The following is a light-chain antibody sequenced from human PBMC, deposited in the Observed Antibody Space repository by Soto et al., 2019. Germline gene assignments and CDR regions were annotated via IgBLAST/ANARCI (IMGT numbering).Light chain of an antibody. V-gene: IGLV2-14*01. CDR2: EVS. Sequence: QSALTQPASVSGSPGQSITISCTGTSSDVGGYNYVSWYQQHPGKAPKLMIYEVSNRPSGVSNRFSGSKSGNTASLTISGLQAEDEADYYCSSYTSSSIAFGGGTKVTVL. J-gene: IGLJ2*01. CDR1: SSDVGGYNY. CDR3: SSYTSSSIA.